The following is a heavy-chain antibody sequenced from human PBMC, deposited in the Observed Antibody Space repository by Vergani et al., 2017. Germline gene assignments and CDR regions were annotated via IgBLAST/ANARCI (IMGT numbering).Heavy chain of an antibody. CDR2: MNPNSGNT. CDR3: ARGLGRFFRTQNYYYKDV. Sequence: QVQLVQSGAEVKKPGASVKVSCKASGYAFTSYDINWVRQATGQGLEWMGWMNPNSGNTGYAQKFQGRVTMTRNTSISTAYMELSSLRSEDTAVYYCARGLGRFFRTQNYYYKDVWGKGTTVTVSS. D-gene: IGHD3-3*01. CDR1: GYAFTSYD. J-gene: IGHJ6*03. V-gene: IGHV1-8*01.